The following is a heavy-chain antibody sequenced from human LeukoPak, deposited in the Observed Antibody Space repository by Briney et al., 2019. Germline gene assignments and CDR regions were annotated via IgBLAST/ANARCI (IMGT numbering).Heavy chain of an antibody. V-gene: IGHV1-2*02. Sequence: ASVKVSCKDSGYTFTGYYMHWVRQAPGQGLEWMGWINPNSGGTNYAQKFQGRVTMTRDTSISTAYMELSRLRSDDTAVYYCARAITIFGEYGMDVWGQGTTVTVSS. CDR1: GYTFTGYY. J-gene: IGHJ6*02. CDR3: ARAITIFGEYGMDV. CDR2: INPNSGGT. D-gene: IGHD3-3*01.